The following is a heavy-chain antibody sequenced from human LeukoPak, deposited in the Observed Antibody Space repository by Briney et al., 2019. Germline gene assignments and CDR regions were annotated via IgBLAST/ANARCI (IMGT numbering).Heavy chain of an antibody. CDR3: AKGCQGVMLTATAGGLFDN. Sequence: QPGGSLRLSCAASGFTFSSFAMSRVRQAPGKGLEWVSGISGSETTTYYADPVKGRFSISRDNSKNTIYLQMNSLRPEDTAVYYCAKGCQGVMLTATAGGLFDNWGQGTLVTVSS. D-gene: IGHD2-15*01. V-gene: IGHV3-23*01. CDR1: GFTFSSFA. J-gene: IGHJ4*02. CDR2: ISGSETTT.